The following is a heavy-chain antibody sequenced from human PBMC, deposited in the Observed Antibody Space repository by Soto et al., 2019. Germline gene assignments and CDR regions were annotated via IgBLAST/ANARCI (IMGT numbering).Heavy chain of an antibody. CDR1: GGTFSSYA. CDR2: DIPNFGTA. D-gene: IGHD6-19*01. J-gene: IGHJ4*02. CDR3: AGAASPFARIAVDGPYYFDY. V-gene: IGHV1-69*01. Sequence: QVQLVQSGAEVKKPGSSVKVSCKASGGTFSSYAISWVRQAPGQGLEWMGGDIPNFGTANYAQKFQGRVTTTADESTSTADMELSSLGAEDTAVYYCAGAASPFARIAVDGPYYFDYWGQGTLVTVSS.